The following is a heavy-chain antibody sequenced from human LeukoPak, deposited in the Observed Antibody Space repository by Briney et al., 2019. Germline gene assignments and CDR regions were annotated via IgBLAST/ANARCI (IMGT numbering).Heavy chain of an antibody. J-gene: IGHJ3*02. D-gene: IGHD2-15*01. V-gene: IGHV3-15*01. Sequence: PGGSLRLSCTASGFTCSNAWMSWFRQAPGKGLEWVGRIKRKSDGGRTDYAAPLKGRFTVSRDDSKNTLYLQMDSLKTEDTAVYSCSPGSSGGIGTNVFNIGGQGTRVTVFS. CDR1: GFTCSNAW. CDR3: SPGSSGGIGTNVFNI. CDR2: IKRKSDGGRT.